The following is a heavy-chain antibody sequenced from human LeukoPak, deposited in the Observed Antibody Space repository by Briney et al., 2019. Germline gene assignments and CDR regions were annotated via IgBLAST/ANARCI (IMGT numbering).Heavy chain of an antibody. CDR3: ARERFLEWSIGSYFDY. CDR2: IIPIFRTT. CDR1: GNTFSTYI. V-gene: IGHV1-69*13. Sequence: ASVKVSCKASGNTFSTYIITWVRQAPGQGLEWMGGIIPIFRTTNYSQTFQGRVTITADESATTACMDLSSLRSEDTAVYYCARERFLEWSIGSYFDYWGQGTLVTVSS. J-gene: IGHJ4*02. D-gene: IGHD3-3*01.